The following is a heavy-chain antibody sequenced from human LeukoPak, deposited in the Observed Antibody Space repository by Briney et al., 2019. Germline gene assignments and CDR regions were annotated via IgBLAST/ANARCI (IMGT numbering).Heavy chain of an antibody. CDR3: ARGGYYDSSGYYYFDY. Sequence: GASVKVSFTASGGTFSIYAISWVRQAPGQGLEWMGGIIPIFGTANYAQKFQGRVTITADESTSTAYMELSSLRSEDTAVYYCARGGYYDSSGYYYFDYWGQGTLVTVSS. J-gene: IGHJ4*02. CDR1: GGTFSIYA. CDR2: IIPIFGTA. D-gene: IGHD3-22*01. V-gene: IGHV1-69*13.